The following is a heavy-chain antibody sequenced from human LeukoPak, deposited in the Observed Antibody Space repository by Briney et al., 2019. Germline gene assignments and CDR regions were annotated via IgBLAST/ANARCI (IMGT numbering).Heavy chain of an antibody. CDR2: IASDGSST. J-gene: IGHJ4*02. D-gene: IGHD3-16*01. Sequence: GGSLRLSCAASGFTFSSYWMNWVRQAPGKGLVWVSRIASDGSSTTYADSVKGRFSISRDNAKNTLYLQMNSLRVEDTAVYYCARHRQGLPYDYWGQGTLVTVSS. CDR3: ARHRQGLPYDY. CDR1: GFTFSSYW. V-gene: IGHV3-74*01.